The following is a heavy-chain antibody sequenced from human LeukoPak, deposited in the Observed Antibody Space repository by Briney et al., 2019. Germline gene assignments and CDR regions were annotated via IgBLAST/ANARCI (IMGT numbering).Heavy chain of an antibody. CDR2: ISSTGGTT. D-gene: IGHD5-12*01. V-gene: IGHV3-23*01. CDR1: GITFSSYG. Sequence: HPGGSLRLSCAASGITFSSYGMSWVRQAPGKGLEWVSSISSTGGTTYYADSVKGRFTISRDSSKNTLYLQMNSLRPEDTAVYYCARARPSMWIDYWGQGTLVTVSS. J-gene: IGHJ4*02. CDR3: ARARPSMWIDY.